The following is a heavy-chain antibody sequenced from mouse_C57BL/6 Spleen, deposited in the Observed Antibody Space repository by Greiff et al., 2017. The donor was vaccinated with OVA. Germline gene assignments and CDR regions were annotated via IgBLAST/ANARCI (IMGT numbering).Heavy chain of an antibody. CDR1: GFTFSNYW. J-gene: IGHJ3*01. D-gene: IGHD3-2*02. V-gene: IGHV6-3*01. CDR2: IRLKSDNYAT. Sequence: EVMLVESGGGLVQPGGSMKLSCVASGFTFSNYWMNWVRQSPEKGLEWVAQIRLKSDNYATHYAESVKGRFTISRDDSKSSVYLQMNNLRAEDTGIYYCTRQLRLRGFAYWGQGTLVTVSA. CDR3: TRQLRLRGFAY.